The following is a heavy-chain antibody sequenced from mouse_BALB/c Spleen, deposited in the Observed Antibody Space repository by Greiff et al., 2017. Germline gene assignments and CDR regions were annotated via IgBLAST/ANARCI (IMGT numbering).Heavy chain of an antibody. J-gene: IGHJ1*01. V-gene: IGHV1-4*02. CDR1: GYTFTSYT. CDR3: ARSKFPHYYGSSYWYFDV. D-gene: IGHD1-1*01. Sequence: VQLQQSAAELARPGASVKMSCKASGYTFTSYTMHWVKQRPGQGLEWIGYINPSSGYTEYNQKFKDQTTLTADKSSSTAYMQLSSLTSEDSAVYYCARSKFPHYYGSSYWYFDVWGAGTTVTVSS. CDR2: INPSSGYT.